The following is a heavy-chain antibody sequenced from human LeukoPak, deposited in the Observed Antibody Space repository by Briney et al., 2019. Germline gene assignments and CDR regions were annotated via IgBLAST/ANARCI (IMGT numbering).Heavy chain of an antibody. CDR3: AKAPLYYYGSGSPPFDY. V-gene: IGHV3-23*01. D-gene: IGHD3-10*01. Sequence: GGSLRLSCAASGFTFSSYAMSWVRQAPGKGLEWVSAISGSGGSTFYADSVKGRFTISRDSSKNTLSLQMNSLRAEDTAVYYCAKAPLYYYGSGSPPFDYWGQGTLVTVSS. J-gene: IGHJ4*02. CDR2: ISGSGGST. CDR1: GFTFSSYA.